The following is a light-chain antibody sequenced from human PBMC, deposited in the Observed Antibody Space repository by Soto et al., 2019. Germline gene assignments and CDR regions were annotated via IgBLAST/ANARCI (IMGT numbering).Light chain of an antibody. CDR2: GAS. CDR1: QSVSSN. Sequence: EIVMTQAPATLSVSPGETATLACRASQSVSSNLAWYQHKPGQAPRLLINGASTRATGIPARFSGSGSGTEFTLPISSLQSEDFVVYYCQQYNKWPGTFGQGTKLEIK. V-gene: IGKV3-15*01. CDR3: QQYNKWPGT. J-gene: IGKJ2*01.